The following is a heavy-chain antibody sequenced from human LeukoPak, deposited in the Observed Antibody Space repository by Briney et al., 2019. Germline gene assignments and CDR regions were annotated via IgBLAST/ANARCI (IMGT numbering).Heavy chain of an antibody. CDR2: MNPNSGNT. Sequence: ASVKVSCKASGYTFTSYDINWVRQATGQGLEWMGWMNPNSGNTGYAQKFQGRVTITRNTSISTAYMELSSLRSEDTAVYYCARGRRGGDFWSGYYDYWGQGTLVTVS. D-gene: IGHD3-3*01. V-gene: IGHV1-8*03. CDR3: ARGRRGGDFWSGYYDY. J-gene: IGHJ4*02. CDR1: GYTFTSYD.